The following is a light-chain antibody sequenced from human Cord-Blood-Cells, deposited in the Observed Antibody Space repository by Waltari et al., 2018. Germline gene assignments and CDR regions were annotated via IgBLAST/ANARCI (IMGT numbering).Light chain of an antibody. V-gene: IGKV1-5*01. Sequence: DIQMTQSPSTLSASVGDRVTTTCRASQSISSWLAWCQQKPGKAPKLLIYDASSLESGVPSRFSGSGSGTEFTLTISSLQPDDFATYYCQQYNSYSWTFGQGTKVEIK. CDR2: DAS. CDR1: QSISSW. CDR3: QQYNSYSWT. J-gene: IGKJ1*01.